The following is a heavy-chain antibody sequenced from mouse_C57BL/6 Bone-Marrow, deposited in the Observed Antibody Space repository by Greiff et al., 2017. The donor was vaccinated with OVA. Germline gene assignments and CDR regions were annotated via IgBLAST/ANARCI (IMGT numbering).Heavy chain of an antibody. D-gene: IGHD6-1*01. CDR3: ARGPPDY. Sequence: QVQLQQPGAELVKPGASVKLSCKASGYTFTSYWMQWVNQRPGQGLEWIGEIDPSDSYTNSNQKFKGKATLTVDTSSSTAYMQLSSLTSEDSAVYYCARGPPDYWGQGTTLTVSS. J-gene: IGHJ2*01. CDR1: GYTFTSYW. V-gene: IGHV1-50*01. CDR2: IDPSDSYT.